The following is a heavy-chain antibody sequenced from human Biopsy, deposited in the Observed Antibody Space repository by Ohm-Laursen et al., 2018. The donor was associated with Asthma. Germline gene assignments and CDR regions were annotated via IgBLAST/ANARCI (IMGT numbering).Heavy chain of an antibody. D-gene: IGHD3-10*01. J-gene: IGHJ6*02. CDR3: ARGRLVWGYYYDVDV. CDR1: GFTFSDYA. Sequence: SLRLSCAASGFTFSDYAVHWVRQAPGKGMAWAATISYDGSNQYYADSVKGRFTISRDNSKNTLFLQMGGLRAEDAAVYYCARGRLVWGYYYDVDVWGHGTTVTVSS. V-gene: IGHV3-30-3*01. CDR2: ISYDGSNQ.